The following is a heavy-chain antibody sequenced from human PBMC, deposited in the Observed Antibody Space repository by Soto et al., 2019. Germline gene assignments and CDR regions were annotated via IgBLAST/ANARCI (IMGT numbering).Heavy chain of an antibody. J-gene: IGHJ4*02. Sequence: QVQLVQSGAEVKKPGSSVKVSCKASGGTFSSYTISWVRQAPGQGLEWMGRIIPILGIANYAQKFQGRVTITADKSTSTAYMELSSLRAEDTAVDDCASPNSSGPIYYLDYWGQGTLVTVSS. CDR2: IIPILGIA. CDR3: ASPNSSGPIYYLDY. V-gene: IGHV1-69*02. CDR1: GGTFSSYT. D-gene: IGHD6-19*01.